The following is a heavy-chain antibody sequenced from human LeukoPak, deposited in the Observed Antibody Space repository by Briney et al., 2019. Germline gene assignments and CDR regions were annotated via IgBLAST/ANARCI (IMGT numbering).Heavy chain of an antibody. D-gene: IGHD6-19*01. CDR3: ATLCPGIAVAGTCHDDY. CDR1: GGSIRSSYYY. J-gene: IGHJ4*02. Sequence: PSETLSLTCTVSGGSIRSSYYYWGWIRQPPGKGLEWIGSIYDSGSTYYNPSLKSRVTISVDTSKNQFSLKLSSVTAADTAVYYCATLCPGIAVAGTCHDDYWGQGTLVTVSS. V-gene: IGHV4-39*07. CDR2: IYDSGST.